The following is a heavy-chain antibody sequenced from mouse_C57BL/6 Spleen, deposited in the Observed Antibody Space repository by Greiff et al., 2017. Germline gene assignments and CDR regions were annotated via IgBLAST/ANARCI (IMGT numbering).Heavy chain of an antibody. Sequence: EVQLVESGGGLVKPGGSLKFSCAASGFTFSSYAMSWVRQTPEKRLEWVATISDGGSYTYYTDNVKGRFTISRDTANNTMYLQLSHLKSEDTAMYYCAVESYGSSTAWFAYWGQGTLVTVSA. CDR3: AVESYGSSTAWFAY. D-gene: IGHD1-1*01. V-gene: IGHV5-4*01. CDR2: ISDGGSYT. CDR1: GFTFSSYA. J-gene: IGHJ3*01.